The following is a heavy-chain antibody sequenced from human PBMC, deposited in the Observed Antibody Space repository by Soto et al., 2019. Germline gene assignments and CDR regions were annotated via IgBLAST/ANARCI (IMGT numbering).Heavy chain of an antibody. D-gene: IGHD5-12*01. V-gene: IGHV1-18*01. CDR3: AGGLVATIQRLGFDP. J-gene: IGHJ5*02. CDR2: ISAYNGNT. Sequence: QVQLVQSGAEVKKPGASVKVSCKASGYTFTSYGISWVRQAPGQGLEWMGWISAYNGNTNYAQKIQGRVTLTTDTSTSKGYVELRSLRSDDTAVYYCAGGLVATIQRLGFDPWGQGTLVTVSS. CDR1: GYTFTSYG.